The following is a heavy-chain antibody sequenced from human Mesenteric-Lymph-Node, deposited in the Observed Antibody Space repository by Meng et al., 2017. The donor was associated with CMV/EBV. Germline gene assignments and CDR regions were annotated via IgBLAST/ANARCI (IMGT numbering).Heavy chain of an antibody. Sequence: ASGHTFNAPCVHRGLPAPGQGLEWMGWINTHSGGTNYAQKFQGRGTMNRDTSVSTAYMELSRLRSDDTAVYYNARQNQDSGRGFDYWGQGTLVTVSS. D-gene: IGHD1-14*01. CDR3: ARQNQDSGRGFDY. CDR1: GHTFNAPC. CDR2: INTHSGGT. V-gene: IGHV1-2*02. J-gene: IGHJ4*02.